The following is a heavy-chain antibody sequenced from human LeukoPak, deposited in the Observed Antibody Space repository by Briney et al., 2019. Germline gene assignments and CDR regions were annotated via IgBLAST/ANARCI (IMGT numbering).Heavy chain of an antibody. J-gene: IGHJ4*02. CDR3: AKERKVWGSYRGPYYFDY. D-gene: IGHD3-16*02. CDR2: ISYDGSNK. V-gene: IGHV3-30*18. CDR1: GFTFSSYG. Sequence: PGRSLRLSCAASGFTFSSYGMHWVRQAPGKGLEWVAVISYDGSNKYYADSVKGRFTISRDNSKNTLYLQMNRLRAEDTAVYYCAKERKVWGSYRGPYYFDYWGQGTLVTVSS.